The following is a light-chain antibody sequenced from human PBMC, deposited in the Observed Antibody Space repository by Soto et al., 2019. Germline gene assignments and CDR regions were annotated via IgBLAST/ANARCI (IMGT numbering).Light chain of an antibody. CDR1: QSVSNNY. V-gene: IGKV3-20*01. J-gene: IGKJ1*01. CDR2: GAS. Sequence: EIVLTQSPGTLSLSPGERATLSCSASQSVSNNYLAWYQQKPGQAPRLLIYGASDRATGIPDRFSGSGSGTDFTLTISRLEPEDFAVYYCEQYVSSPRTFGQGTKVDIK. CDR3: EQYVSSPRT.